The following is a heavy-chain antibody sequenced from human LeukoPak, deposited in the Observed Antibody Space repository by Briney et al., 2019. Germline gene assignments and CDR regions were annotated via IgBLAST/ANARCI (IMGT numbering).Heavy chain of an antibody. V-gene: IGHV3-7*01. CDR1: GFTFSSYW. CDR3: ASAVVAATLYYFDY. CDR2: IKQDGSEK. Sequence: PGGSLRLSYAASGFTFSSYWMSWVRQAPGKGLEWVANIKQDGSEKYYVDSVKGRFTISRDNAKNSLYLQMNSLRAEDTAVYYCASAVVAATLYYFDYWGQGTLVTVSS. J-gene: IGHJ4*02. D-gene: IGHD2-15*01.